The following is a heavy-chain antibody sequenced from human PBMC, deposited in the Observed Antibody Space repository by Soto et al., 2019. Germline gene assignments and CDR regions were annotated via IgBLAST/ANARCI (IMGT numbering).Heavy chain of an antibody. CDR2: ISWDGGST. J-gene: IGHJ4*02. V-gene: IGHV3-43D*04. CDR3: AKDLGYGGNSGLDY. Sequence: GSLRRSCSASGFTFDDYSMHWVLQAPGKGLEWVSLISWDGGSTYYADSVKGRFTISRDNSKNSLYLQMNSLRAEDTALYYCAKDLGYGGNSGLDYWGQGTMVTVSS. CDR1: GFTFDDYS. D-gene: IGHD4-17*01.